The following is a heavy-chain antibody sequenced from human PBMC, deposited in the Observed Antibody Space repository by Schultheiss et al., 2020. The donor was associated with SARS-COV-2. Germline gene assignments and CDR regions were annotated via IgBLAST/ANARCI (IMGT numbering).Heavy chain of an antibody. V-gene: IGHV5-10-1*01. CDR3: ARQDCRGGSCYSGSSAEFFQH. J-gene: IGHJ1*01. D-gene: IGHD2-15*01. Sequence: GESLKISCKGSGYSFTSYWISWVRQMPRKGLEWMGRIDPSDSYTNYSPSFQGHVTISADKSIATAYLQWSSLRASDTAMYYCARQDCRGGSCYSGSSAEFFQHWGQGTLVTVSS. CDR2: IDPSDSYT. CDR1: GYSFTSYW.